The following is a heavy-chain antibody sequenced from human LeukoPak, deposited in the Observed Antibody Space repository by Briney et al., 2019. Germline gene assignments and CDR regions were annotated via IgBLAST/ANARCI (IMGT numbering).Heavy chain of an antibody. V-gene: IGHV3-23*01. CDR2: ISGSGGST. D-gene: IGHD6-19*01. CDR1: GFTFSSYA. Sequence: GGSLRLSCAASGFTFSSYAMSWVRQAPGKGLEWVSAISGSGGSTYYADSVKGRFTISRDNSKNTLYLQMNSLRAEDTAVYYCAKTGEEQWLVRNVYYYYMDVWGKGTTVTVSS. J-gene: IGHJ6*03. CDR3: AKTGEEQWLVRNVYYYYMDV.